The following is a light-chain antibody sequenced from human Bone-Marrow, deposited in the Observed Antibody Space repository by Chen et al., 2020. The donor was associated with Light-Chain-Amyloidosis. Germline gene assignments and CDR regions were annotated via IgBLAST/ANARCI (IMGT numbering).Light chain of an antibody. Sequence: SSELTQDPAVSVAVGQTARITCHGDNLARYYSTWYQQKPGQAPILLIFGTHNRPSGIPDRFSGSSSGNTASLTITGAQAEDEADYYCNSRDISANHVVFGGGTKLTVL. CDR3: NSRDISANHVV. CDR2: GTH. CDR1: NLARYY. J-gene: IGLJ3*02. V-gene: IGLV3-19*01.